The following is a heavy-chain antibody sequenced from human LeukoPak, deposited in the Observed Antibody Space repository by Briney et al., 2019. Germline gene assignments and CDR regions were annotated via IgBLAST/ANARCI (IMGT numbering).Heavy chain of an antibody. D-gene: IGHD6-13*01. CDR3: ASSTLAAAVPFDY. J-gene: IGHJ4*02. V-gene: IGHV3-7*01. Sequence: GGSLRLSCAASGFTFSNYWMSWVRQAPGKGLEWVANIKQDGSEKYYVDSVKGRFTISRDNAKNSLYLQMNSLRAEDTAVYYCASSTLAAAVPFDYWGQGTLVTVSS. CDR1: GFTFSNYW. CDR2: IKQDGSEK.